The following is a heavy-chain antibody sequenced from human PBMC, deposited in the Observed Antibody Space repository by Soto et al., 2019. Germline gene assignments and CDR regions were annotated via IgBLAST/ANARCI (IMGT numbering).Heavy chain of an antibody. Sequence: QVTLKESGPVLVKPTETLTLTCTVSGFSLSKARMGVSWIRQPPGTALEWLAHIFWNDERSYSTSLKSRLTISKDTSKSEVVLTMTNMDPVDTGTYYCTRALREELPIYYFESWGQGTLGTVSS. J-gene: IGHJ4*02. V-gene: IGHV2-26*01. CDR2: IFWNDER. CDR1: GFSLSKARMG. CDR3: TRALREELPIYYFES. D-gene: IGHD1-7*01.